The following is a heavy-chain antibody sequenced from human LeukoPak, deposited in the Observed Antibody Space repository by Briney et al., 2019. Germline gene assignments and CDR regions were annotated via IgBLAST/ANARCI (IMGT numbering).Heavy chain of an antibody. Sequence: GASVKVSCKASGGTFSSYAISWVRQAPGQGLEWMGGIIPIFGIANYAQKFQGRVTITADKSTSTAYMELSSLRSEDTAVYYCARGLGWFGELSLYYYYYYMDVWGKGTTVTISS. CDR2: IIPIFGIA. D-gene: IGHD3-10*01. V-gene: IGHV1-69*10. CDR1: GGTFSSYA. J-gene: IGHJ6*03. CDR3: ARGLGWFGELSLYYYYYYMDV.